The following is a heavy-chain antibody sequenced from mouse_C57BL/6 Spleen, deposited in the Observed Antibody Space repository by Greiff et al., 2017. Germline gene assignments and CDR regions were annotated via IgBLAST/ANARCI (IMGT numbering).Heavy chain of an antibody. D-gene: IGHD1-2*01. CDR2: IDPSDSYT. CDR1: GYTFASYW. Sequence: VQLQQPGAELVKPGASVKLSCKASGYTFASYWMQWVKQRPGQGLEWIGEIDPSDSYTNYNQKFKGKATLTVDTSSSTAYMQLSSLTSEDSAVYYCARYGCWGQGTTLTVSS. V-gene: IGHV1-50*01. CDR3: ARYGC. J-gene: IGHJ2*01.